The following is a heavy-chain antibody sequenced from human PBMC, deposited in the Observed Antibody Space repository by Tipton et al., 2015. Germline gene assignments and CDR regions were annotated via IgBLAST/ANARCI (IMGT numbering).Heavy chain of an antibody. CDR3: VKGRQQLGRVFEY. D-gene: IGHD6-13*01. CDR2: ISGDGGST. J-gene: IGHJ4*02. V-gene: IGHV3-23*01. CDR1: GFTFTSYA. Sequence: SLRLSCAASGFTFTSYAMTWVRQAPGKGLEWVSAISGDGGSTYYADSVKGRFTISRDNAKKSLYLQMDSLRIEDTALYYCVKGRQQLGRVFEYWGQGTLVTVSS.